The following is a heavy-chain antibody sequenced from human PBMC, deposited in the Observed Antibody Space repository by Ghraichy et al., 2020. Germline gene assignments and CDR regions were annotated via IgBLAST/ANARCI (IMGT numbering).Heavy chain of an antibody. CDR3: ARGYTHYYDSSGYYYEGWGRVHGWFDP. CDR1: GGSFSGYY. CDR2: INHSGST. D-gene: IGHD3-22*01. V-gene: IGHV4-34*01. Sequence: SETLSLTCAVYGGSFSGYYWSWIRQPPGKGLEWIGEINHSGSTHYNPSLKRRVTISVDTSKKPFSLKLSSVTAADTAVYYCARGYTHYYDSSGYYYEGWGRVHGWFDPWGQGTLVTVSS. J-gene: IGHJ5*02.